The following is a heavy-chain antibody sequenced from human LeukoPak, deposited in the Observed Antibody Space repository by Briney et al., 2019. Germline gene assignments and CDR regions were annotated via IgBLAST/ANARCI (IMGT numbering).Heavy chain of an antibody. CDR2: IYTSGST. CDR1: GGSISSYY. CDR3: ARDSYGSGSYYPNWFDP. V-gene: IGHV4-4*07. Sequence: SETLSLTCTVSGGSISSYYWSWIRQPAGKGLEWIGRIYTSGSTNYNPFLKSRVTMSVDTSKNQFSLKLSSVTAADTAVYYCARDSYGSGSYYPNWFDPWGQGTLVTVSS. J-gene: IGHJ5*02. D-gene: IGHD3-10*01.